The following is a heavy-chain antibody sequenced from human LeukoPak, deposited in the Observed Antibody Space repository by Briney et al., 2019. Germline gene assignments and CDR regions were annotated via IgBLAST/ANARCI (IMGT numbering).Heavy chain of an antibody. V-gene: IGHV1-18*01. D-gene: IGHD5-12*01. Sequence: ASVKVSCMTSGYSFISYGISWVRQAPGQGLEWMGCISVHNGNTNYAQKFQGRVTLTTDTSTRTAYMELTSLTSDDTAVYYCAREEDEGGYSYGSDYWGQGTLVTVSS. CDR2: ISVHNGNT. CDR1: GYSFISYG. CDR3: AREEDEGGYSYGSDY. J-gene: IGHJ4*02.